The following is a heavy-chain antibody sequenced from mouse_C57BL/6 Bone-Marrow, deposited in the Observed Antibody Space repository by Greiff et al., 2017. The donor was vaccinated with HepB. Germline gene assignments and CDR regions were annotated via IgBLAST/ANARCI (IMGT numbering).Heavy chain of an antibody. J-gene: IGHJ4*01. CDR3: ARRRWLLRGDY. Sequence: QVQLQQSGAELARPGASVKLSCKASGYTFTSYGISWVKQRTGQGLEWIGEIYPRSGNTYYNEKFKGKATLTADKASSTAYMELRSLTSEDSAVYFFARRRWLLRGDYWGQGTSVTVSS. CDR1: GYTFTSYG. CDR2: IYPRSGNT. D-gene: IGHD2-3*01. V-gene: IGHV1-81*01.